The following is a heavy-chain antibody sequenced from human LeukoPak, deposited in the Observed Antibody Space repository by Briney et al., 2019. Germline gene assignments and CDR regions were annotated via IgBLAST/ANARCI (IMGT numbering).Heavy chain of an antibody. J-gene: IGHJ4*02. D-gene: IGHD3-3*01. Sequence: ASVKVSCKASGYTFTSYDINWVRQATGQGLEWTGWMNPNSGNTGYAQKFQGRVTITRNTSISTAYMELSSLRSEDTAVYYCARGGVFGDPPYYDLYWGQGTLVTVSS. CDR2: MNPNSGNT. CDR3: ARGGVFGDPPYYDLY. V-gene: IGHV1-8*03. CDR1: GYTFTSYD.